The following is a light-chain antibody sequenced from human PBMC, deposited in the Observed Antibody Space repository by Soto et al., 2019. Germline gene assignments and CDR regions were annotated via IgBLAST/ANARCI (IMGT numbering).Light chain of an antibody. CDR1: SSDVGGYDY. Sequence: QSVLTQPRSVSGSPGQSVTISCTGTSSDVGGYDYVSWFQQHPGKAPKLMIYDVTVRPSGVPDRFSGSKSGNTASLTISGLQAEDEADYYCCSYAGSYISLFVFGTGTKVTVL. V-gene: IGLV2-11*01. CDR3: CSYAGSYISLFV. CDR2: DVT. J-gene: IGLJ1*01.